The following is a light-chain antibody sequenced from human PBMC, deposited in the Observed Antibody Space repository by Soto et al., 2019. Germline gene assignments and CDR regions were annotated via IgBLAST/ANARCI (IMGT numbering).Light chain of an antibody. CDR3: QQRSQWPPMT. Sequence: EIVLTQSPGTLSLSPGERATLSCRASQSVSSSYLAWYQQKPGQPPRLLIYGASSRATGIPDRFSGSGSGTDFTLTISRLEPEDFAVYYCQQRSQWPPMTFGQGTRLEMK. J-gene: IGKJ5*01. CDR1: QSVSSSY. CDR2: GAS. V-gene: IGKV3D-20*02.